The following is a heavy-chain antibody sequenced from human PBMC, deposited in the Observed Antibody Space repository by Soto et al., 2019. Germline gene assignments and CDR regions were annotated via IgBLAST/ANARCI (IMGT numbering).Heavy chain of an antibody. V-gene: IGHV1-18*01. CDR1: GYTFTNYG. CDR2: ISAYNGNT. CDR3: ARGVGSGSYYNQYNWFDP. Sequence: QVQLVQSGAEVKKTGASVKVSCKASGYTFTNYGISWVRQAPGQGLEWMGWISAYNGNTKYAQKLQGRVTMTTDTSTSTAYMELRSLRSDDTAVYYCARGVGSGSYYNQYNWFDPWGQGTLVTVSS. J-gene: IGHJ5*02. D-gene: IGHD3-10*01.